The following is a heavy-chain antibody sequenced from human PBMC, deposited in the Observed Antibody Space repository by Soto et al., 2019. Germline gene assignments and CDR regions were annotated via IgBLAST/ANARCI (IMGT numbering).Heavy chain of an antibody. D-gene: IGHD6-6*01. V-gene: IGHV3-48*02. Sequence: GGSLRLSCAASGFTFSSYSMNWVRQAPGKGLEWVSYISSSSSTIYYADSVKGRFTISRDNAKNSLYLQMNSLRDEDTAVYYCAREGSPLRDEYSSSFDYWGQGTLVTVSS. J-gene: IGHJ4*02. CDR1: GFTFSSYS. CDR2: ISSSSSTI. CDR3: AREGSPLRDEYSSSFDY.